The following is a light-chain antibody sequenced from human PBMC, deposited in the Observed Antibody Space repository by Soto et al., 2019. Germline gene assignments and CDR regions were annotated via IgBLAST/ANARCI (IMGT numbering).Light chain of an antibody. CDR2: GAS. V-gene: IGKV3-15*01. J-gene: IGKJ5*01. CDR1: QSVSGN. Sequence: EIVMTQSPATLSVSPGERATLSCRASQSVSGNLAWYQQKPGQAPRLLIYGASTRANGIPARFSGSGSGAEITLTISTLQSEDFAFYYCQPYNNWFSITFGQGTRLEIK. CDR3: QPYNNWFSIT.